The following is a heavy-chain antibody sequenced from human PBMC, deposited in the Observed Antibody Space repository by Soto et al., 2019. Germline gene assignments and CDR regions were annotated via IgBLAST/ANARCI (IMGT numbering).Heavy chain of an antibody. J-gene: IGHJ6*02. Sequence: PSETLSLTCTVSGGSISSYYWSWIRQPPGKGLEWIGYIYYSGSTNYNPSLKSRVTISVDTSKNQFSLKLSSVTAADTAVYYCARGGNYDFWSGSHDYYGMDVWGQGTTVTVS. D-gene: IGHD3-3*01. CDR2: IYYSGST. V-gene: IGHV4-59*01. CDR1: GGSISSYY. CDR3: ARGGNYDFWSGSHDYYGMDV.